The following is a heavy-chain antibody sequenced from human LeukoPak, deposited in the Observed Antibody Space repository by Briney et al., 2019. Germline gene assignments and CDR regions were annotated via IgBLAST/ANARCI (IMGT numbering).Heavy chain of an antibody. D-gene: IGHD3-22*01. CDR2: ISENGGRK. CDR1: GFTFDDYA. CDR3: AKVDYYDWYFDL. J-gene: IGHJ2*01. V-gene: IGHV3-43*02. Sequence: PGGSLRLSCAASGFTFDDYAMHWVRQPPGKGLEWVSLISENGGRKYYADSVKGRFTISRDNSKNSLYLQMNGLRTEDTALYYCAKVDYYDWYFDLWGRGTLVTVSS.